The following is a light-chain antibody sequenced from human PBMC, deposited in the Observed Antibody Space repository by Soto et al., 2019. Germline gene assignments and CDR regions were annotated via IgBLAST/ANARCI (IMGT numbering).Light chain of an antibody. J-gene: IGKJ4*01. CDR2: DAS. Sequence: DIQMTQSPSSLSASVGDRVTITCQASQDISNYLNWYQQKPGKAPKLLIYDASNLETGVPSRFSGSGSGTDFTFTISSLKPVYISTYYCRQYDNLPPTFGGGTKVEIK. CDR3: RQYDNLPPT. CDR1: QDISNY. V-gene: IGKV1-33*01.